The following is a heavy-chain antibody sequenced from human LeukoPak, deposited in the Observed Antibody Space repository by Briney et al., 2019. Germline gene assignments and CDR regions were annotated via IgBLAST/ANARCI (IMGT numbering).Heavy chain of an antibody. D-gene: IGHD3-10*01. CDR3: ARTGSGSSNDAFDI. J-gene: IGHJ3*02. Sequence: SVKVSCTASGGTFSSYAISWVRQAPGQGLEWMGRIIPILGIANYAQKFQGRVTITADKSTSTAYMELSSLRSEDTAVYYCARTGSGSSNDAFDIWGQGTMVTVSS. V-gene: IGHV1-69*04. CDR2: IIPILGIA. CDR1: GGTFSSYA.